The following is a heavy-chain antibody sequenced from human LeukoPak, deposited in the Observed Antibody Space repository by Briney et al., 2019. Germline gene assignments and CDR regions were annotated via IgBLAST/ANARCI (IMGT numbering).Heavy chain of an antibody. CDR3: AKDMGRGWCYFDY. CDR2: FSGGEGIP. D-gene: IGHD6-19*01. Sequence: GGSLTLSCAASGFTFSTYAVSWVRHAPGEGREWVSTFSGGEGIPHYADSVKGRFTISRDNSKNTLYLQMNSLRVEDTAVYYCAKDMGRGWCYFDYWGQGTLVTVSS. V-gene: IGHV3-23*01. CDR1: GFTFSTYA. J-gene: IGHJ4*02.